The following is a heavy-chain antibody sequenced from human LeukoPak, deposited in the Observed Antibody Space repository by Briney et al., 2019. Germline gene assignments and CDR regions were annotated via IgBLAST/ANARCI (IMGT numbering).Heavy chain of an antibody. V-gene: IGHV1-46*01. CDR3: ASYSSSWSGLDY. J-gene: IGHJ4*02. Sequence: VSVKVSCKASGYTFTSYYMHWVRQAPGQGLEWMGIINPSGGSTSYAQKFQGRVTMTRDMSTSTVYMELSSLRSEDTAVYYCASYSSSWSGLDYWGQGTLVTVSS. D-gene: IGHD6-13*01. CDR2: INPSGGST. CDR1: GYTFTSYY.